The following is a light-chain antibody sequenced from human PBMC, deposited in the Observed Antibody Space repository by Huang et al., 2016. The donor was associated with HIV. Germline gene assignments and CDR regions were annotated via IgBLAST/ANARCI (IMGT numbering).Light chain of an antibody. J-gene: IGKJ1*01. CDR1: QSLVHSDGNIY. CDR2: KVS. V-gene: IGKV2-30*02. CDR3: MQGTHWPWT. Sequence: DVVMAQSPLSLPVTLGQPASISCMSGQSLVHSDGNIYLNWFHQRPGQSPRRLSYKVSNRDVGVPDRFSGSGSGTDFALKISRVEAEDVGLYYCMQGTHWPWTFGQGTKVEI.